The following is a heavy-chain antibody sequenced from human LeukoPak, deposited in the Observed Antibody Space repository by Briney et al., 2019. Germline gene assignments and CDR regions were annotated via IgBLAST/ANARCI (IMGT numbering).Heavy chain of an antibody. V-gene: IGHV3-30*04. CDR2: ISYDGSNK. CDR1: GFTFSSYA. D-gene: IGHD3-22*01. J-gene: IGHJ4*02. Sequence: PGGSLRLSCAASGFTFSSYAMHWVRQAPGKGLEWVAVISYDGSNKYYADSVKGRFTISRDNSKNTLYLQMNSLRAEDTAVYYCAKDYYDSSGYQQPIYWGQGTLVTVSS. CDR3: AKDYYDSSGYQQPIY.